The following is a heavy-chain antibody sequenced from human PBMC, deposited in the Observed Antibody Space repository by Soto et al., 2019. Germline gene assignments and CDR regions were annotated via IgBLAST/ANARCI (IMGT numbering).Heavy chain of an antibody. Sequence: EVQLVESGGGLVQPGASLRLSCAASGFSFSNYEMNWVRQAPGKGLEWVAYISSSGTTVHYADSVGGRFTVSRDNARNSLYLQMNTLRVEDTALYYCAGDRAAGGYWGQGTMVTVSS. CDR3: AGDRAAGGY. CDR1: GFSFSNYE. CDR2: ISSSGTTV. J-gene: IGHJ4*02. V-gene: IGHV3-48*03. D-gene: IGHD6-13*01.